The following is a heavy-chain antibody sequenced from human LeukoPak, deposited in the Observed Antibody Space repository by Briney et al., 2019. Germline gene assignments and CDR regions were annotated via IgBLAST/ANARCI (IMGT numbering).Heavy chain of an antibody. CDR2: ISSSGSTI. V-gene: IGHV3-11*04. CDR3: ARGAMVFGVVIPGWFDP. CDR1: GFTFSDYY. D-gene: IGHD3-3*01. Sequence: GGSPRLSCAASGFTFSDYYMSWIRQAPGKGLEWVSYISSSGSTIYYADPVKGRFTISRDNAKNSLYLQMNSLRAEDTAVYYCARGAMVFGVVIPGWFDPWGQGTLVTVSS. J-gene: IGHJ5*02.